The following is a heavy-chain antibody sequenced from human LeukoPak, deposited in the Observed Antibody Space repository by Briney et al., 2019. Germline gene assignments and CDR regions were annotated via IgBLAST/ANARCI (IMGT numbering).Heavy chain of an antibody. CDR1: GFTFSSYN. J-gene: IGHJ4*02. D-gene: IGHD6-13*01. CDR2: ISSSSSTI. V-gene: IGHV3-48*01. Sequence: GGSLRLSCAASGFTFSSYNMNWVRQAPGKGLEWVSYISSSSSTIYYADSVKGRFTISRDNAKNSLYLQMNSLRAEDTAVYYCAREPTYSSSWYTSCDYWGQGTLVTVSS. CDR3: AREPTYSSSWYTSCDY.